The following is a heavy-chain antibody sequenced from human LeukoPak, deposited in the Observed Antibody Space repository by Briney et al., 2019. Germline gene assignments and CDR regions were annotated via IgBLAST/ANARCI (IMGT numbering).Heavy chain of an antibody. V-gene: IGHV3-30-3*01. CDR3: AGLVVPYYYYYYGMDV. CDR1: GFTFSSYA. J-gene: IGHJ6*02. D-gene: IGHD3-22*01. CDR2: ISYDGSNK. Sequence: PGGSLRLSCAASGFTFSSYAMHWVRQAPGKGLEWVAVISYDGSNKYYADSVKGRFTVPRDNSKNTLYLQMNSLRAEDTAVYYCAGLVVPYYYYYYGMDVWGQGTTVTVSS.